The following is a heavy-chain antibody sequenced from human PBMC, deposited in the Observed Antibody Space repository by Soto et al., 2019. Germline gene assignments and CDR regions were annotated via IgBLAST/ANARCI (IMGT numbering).Heavy chain of an antibody. CDR1: GYTFSIYG. Sequence: ASVKVSCKASGYTFSIYGINWVRQAPGQGREWMGWTRPNNGNTKYAQNLQGRVTMTTDTSTSTAYMELRSLRPDDTAVYYCVRDLDGSGSYYTDYWGQGPLVTVSS. CDR2: TRPNNGNT. CDR3: VRDLDGSGSYYTDY. D-gene: IGHD3-10*01. V-gene: IGHV1-18*01. J-gene: IGHJ4*02.